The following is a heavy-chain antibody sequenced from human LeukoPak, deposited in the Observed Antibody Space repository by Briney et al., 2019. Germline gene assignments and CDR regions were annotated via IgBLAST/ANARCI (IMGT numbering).Heavy chain of an antibody. CDR1: GYTFTSYY. Sequence: ASVKVSCKASGYTFTSYYMHWVRQAPGQGLEWMGIINPSGGSTYYAQKFQGRVTMTRDTSTSTVYMELSSLRSEDTAVYYCAKGPSGGSRFSYFQRWGQGTLVTVSS. J-gene: IGHJ1*01. CDR3: AKGPSGGSRFSYFQR. V-gene: IGHV1-46*01. D-gene: IGHD2-15*01. CDR2: INPSGGST.